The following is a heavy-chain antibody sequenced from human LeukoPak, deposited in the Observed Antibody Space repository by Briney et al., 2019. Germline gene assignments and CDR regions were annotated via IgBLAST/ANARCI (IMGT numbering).Heavy chain of an antibody. CDR1: GFTFDDYA. CDR2: ISWNSGSI. J-gene: IGHJ4*02. Sequence: GGSLRLSCAASGFTFDDYAVQWVRQAPGKGLEWVSGISWNSGSIGYADSVKGRFIISRDNAKKSLYLQMNSLRIEDTALYYCTRGEGSGYDFPYYFDYWGQGTLVTVSS. V-gene: IGHV3-9*01. CDR3: TRGEGSGYDFPYYFDY. D-gene: IGHD5-12*01.